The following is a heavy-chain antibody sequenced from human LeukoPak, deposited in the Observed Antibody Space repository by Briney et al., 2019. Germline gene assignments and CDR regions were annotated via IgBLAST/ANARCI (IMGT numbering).Heavy chain of an antibody. V-gene: IGHV1-69*13. J-gene: IGHJ4*02. CDR3: ARDLRDGYHPGY. CDR1: GGTFSSYA. CDR2: IIPILGTA. D-gene: IGHD5-24*01. Sequence: SVKVSCKASGGTFSSYAISWVRQAPGQGLEWMGGIIPILGTANLAQKFQGRLTITADESTSTAYMELSSLRSEDTAVYYCARDLRDGYHPGYWGQGTLVTVSS.